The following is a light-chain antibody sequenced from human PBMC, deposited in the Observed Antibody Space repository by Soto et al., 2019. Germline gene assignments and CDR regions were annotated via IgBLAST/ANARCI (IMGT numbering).Light chain of an antibody. Sequence: DIQMTQSPSSLSASVGDRVTITCRASQSISDYLNWYQQKPGKAPKLLIYAASSLQGGVQSRFTGSGSGTDFTITISSLQPEDIATYYCQQSFSTPWTFGQGTKVEIK. CDR3: QQSFSTPWT. CDR2: AAS. V-gene: IGKV1-39*01. J-gene: IGKJ1*01. CDR1: QSISDY.